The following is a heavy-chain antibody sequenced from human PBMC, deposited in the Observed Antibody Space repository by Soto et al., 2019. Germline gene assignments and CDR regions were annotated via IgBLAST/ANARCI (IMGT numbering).Heavy chain of an antibody. CDR2: TIPMLGMS. CDR1: EDTFNSYT. Sequence: QVQLVQSGAEVKKPGSSVRVSCKASEDTFNSYTINWVRQAPGQGLQWMGRTIPMLGMSNYALKFQGRVTXTXDXXTPTAYMELSRLRSDDTAVYYCATSYGSGSRAFDYWGQGTQVTVSS. J-gene: IGHJ4*02. CDR3: ATSYGSGSRAFDY. V-gene: IGHV1-69*02. D-gene: IGHD3-10*01.